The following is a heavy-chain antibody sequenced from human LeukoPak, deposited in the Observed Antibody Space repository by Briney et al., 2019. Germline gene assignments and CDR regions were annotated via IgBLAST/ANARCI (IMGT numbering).Heavy chain of an antibody. CDR2: ISWDGGST. J-gene: IGHJ3*02. CDR3: ARDRGYYDSSGYPPHDAFDI. V-gene: IGHV3-43*01. Sequence: GGSLRLSCAASGFTFDDYTMHWVRQAPGKGLEWVSLISWDGGSTYYADSVKGRFTISRDNSKNSLYLQMNSLRAEDTAVYYCARDRGYYDSSGYPPHDAFDIWGQGTMVTVSS. D-gene: IGHD3-22*01. CDR1: GFTFDDYT.